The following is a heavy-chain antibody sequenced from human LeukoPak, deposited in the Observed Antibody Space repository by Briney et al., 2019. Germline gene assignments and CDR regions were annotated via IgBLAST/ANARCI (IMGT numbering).Heavy chain of an antibody. Sequence: GGSLRLSCAASGFTFSSYSMSWVRQAPGKGLEWVTFIYSDNTHYSDSVKGRFTISRDNSKNTLYLQMNSLRAEDTAVYYCARRAGAYSHPYDYWGQGTLVTVSS. V-gene: IGHV3-53*01. J-gene: IGHJ4*02. CDR2: IYSDNT. CDR1: GFTFSSYS. CDR3: ARRAGAYSHPYDY. D-gene: IGHD4/OR15-4a*01.